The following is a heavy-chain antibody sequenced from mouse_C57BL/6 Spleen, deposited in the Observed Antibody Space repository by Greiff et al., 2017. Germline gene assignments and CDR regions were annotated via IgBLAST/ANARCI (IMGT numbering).Heavy chain of an antibody. CDR2: ISGGGGNT. CDR1: GFTFSSYT. D-gene: IGHD1-1*02. Sequence: EVKLVESGGGLVKPGGSLKLSCAASGFTFSSYTMSWVRQTPEKRLEWVATISGGGGNTYYPDSVKGRFTISRDNAKNTLYLQMSSLRSEDTALYYCARLPCGYFDYWGQGTTLTVSS. CDR3: ARLPCGYFDY. J-gene: IGHJ2*01. V-gene: IGHV5-9*01.